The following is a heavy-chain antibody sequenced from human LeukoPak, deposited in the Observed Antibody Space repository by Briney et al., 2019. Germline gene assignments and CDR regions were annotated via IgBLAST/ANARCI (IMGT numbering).Heavy chain of an antibody. D-gene: IGHD1-26*01. Sequence: LVKVSCKASGGTFSSYAISWVRQAPGQGLEWMGGIIPIFGTANYAQKFQGRVTITADESASTAYMELSSLRSEDTAVYYCARDQWELYYYYGMDVWGQGTTVTVSS. CDR3: ARDQWELYYYYGMDV. J-gene: IGHJ6*02. CDR1: GGTFSSYA. CDR2: IIPIFGTA. V-gene: IGHV1-69*13.